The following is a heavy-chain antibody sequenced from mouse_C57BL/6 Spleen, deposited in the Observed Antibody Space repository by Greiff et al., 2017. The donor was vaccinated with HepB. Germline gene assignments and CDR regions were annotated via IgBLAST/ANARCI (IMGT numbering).Heavy chain of an antibody. J-gene: IGHJ3*01. CDR1: GFTFSSYG. CDR2: ISSGGSYT. D-gene: IGHD1-3*01. CDR3: ARQVGERVPFDY. Sequence: EVQGVESGGDLVKPGGSLKLSCAASGFTFSSYGMSWVRQTPDKRLEWVATISSGGSYTYYPDSVKGRFTISRDNAKNTLYLQMSSLKSEDTAMYYCARQVGERVPFDYWGQGTLVTVSA. V-gene: IGHV5-6*01.